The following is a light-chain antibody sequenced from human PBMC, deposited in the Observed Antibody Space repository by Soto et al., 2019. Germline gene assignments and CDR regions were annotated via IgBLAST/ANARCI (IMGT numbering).Light chain of an antibody. V-gene: IGLV1-40*01. Sequence: QAVVTQPPSVSGAPGQRVTISCTGSSSNIGAGYDVHWYQQLPGTAPKLLTYGNSNRPSGVPDRFSGSKSGTSASLAITGLQAEDEADYYCQSYDSSLISYVFGTGTKLTVL. J-gene: IGLJ1*01. CDR2: GNS. CDR1: SSNIGAGYD. CDR3: QSYDSSLISYV.